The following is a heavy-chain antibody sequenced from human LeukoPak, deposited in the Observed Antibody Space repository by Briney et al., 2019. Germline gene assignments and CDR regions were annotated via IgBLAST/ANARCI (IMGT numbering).Heavy chain of an antibody. D-gene: IGHD5-24*01. J-gene: IGHJ4*02. Sequence: PGGSLRLSCAASGFTFSSYSMNWVRQAPGKGLEWVSSISSSSSYIYYADSVKGRFTISRDNAKNSLYLQMNSLRAEDRAVYYCAKGGYHIYGYSHYWGQGTLVTVSS. CDR2: ISSSSSYI. CDR1: GFTFSSYS. CDR3: AKGGYHIYGYSHY. V-gene: IGHV3-21*01.